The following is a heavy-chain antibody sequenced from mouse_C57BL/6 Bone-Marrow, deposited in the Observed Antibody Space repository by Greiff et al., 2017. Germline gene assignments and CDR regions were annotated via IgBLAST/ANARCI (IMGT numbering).Heavy chain of an antibody. CDR3: ARSGITTVVGGY. CDR1: GYTFTSYW. D-gene: IGHD1-1*01. Sequence: QVQLQQPGAELVKPGASVKMSCKASGYTFTSYWITWVKQRPGQGLEWIGDIYPGSGSTNYNEKFKSKATLTVDTSSSTAYMQLSSLTSEDSAVYYCARSGITTVVGGYWGQGTTLTVSS. J-gene: IGHJ2*01. V-gene: IGHV1-55*01. CDR2: IYPGSGST.